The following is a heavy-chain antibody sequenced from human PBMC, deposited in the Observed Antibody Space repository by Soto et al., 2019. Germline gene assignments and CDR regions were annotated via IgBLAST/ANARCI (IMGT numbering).Heavy chain of an antibody. Sequence: QVQLVESGGGVVQPGRSLRLSCAASGFTFSSYGMHWVRQAPGKGLEWVAVIWDDGSNKYYADSVKGRFTISRDNSKNTLYLQMNSLRAEDTAVYYCARATTHYVWGSYRYTGLDDWGQGTLVTVSS. CDR2: IWDDGSNK. V-gene: IGHV3-33*01. D-gene: IGHD3-16*02. CDR3: ARATTHYVWGSYRYTGLDD. CDR1: GFTFSSYG. J-gene: IGHJ4*02.